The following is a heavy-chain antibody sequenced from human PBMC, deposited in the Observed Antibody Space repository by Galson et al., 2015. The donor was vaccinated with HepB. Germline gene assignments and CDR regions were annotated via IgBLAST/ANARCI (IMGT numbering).Heavy chain of an antibody. V-gene: IGHV3-23*01. CDR3: AKDMGYCSSTSCPGQWFDP. J-gene: IGHJ5*02. CDR1: GFTFSSYA. CDR2: ISGSGGST. Sequence: SLRLSCAASGFTFSSYAMSWVRQAPGKGLEWVSAISGSGGSTYYADSVKGRFTISRDNSKNTLYLQMNSLRAEDTAVYYCAKDMGYCSSTSCPGQWFDPWGQGTLVTVSS. D-gene: IGHD2-2*01.